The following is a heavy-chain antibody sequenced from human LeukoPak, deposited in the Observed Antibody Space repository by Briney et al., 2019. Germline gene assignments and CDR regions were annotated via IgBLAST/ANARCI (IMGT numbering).Heavy chain of an antibody. J-gene: IGHJ4*02. CDR2: IWNDGSNK. V-gene: IGHV3-33*08. CDR1: GFTFSSYS. D-gene: IGHD6-13*01. Sequence: GGSLRLSCAASGFTFSSYSMNWVRQAPGKGLEWVAVIWNDGSNKYYADSVKGRFTISRDNSKNTLYLQMNSLRAEDTAVYYCARDAGQFDYWGQGTLVTVSS. CDR3: ARDAGQFDY.